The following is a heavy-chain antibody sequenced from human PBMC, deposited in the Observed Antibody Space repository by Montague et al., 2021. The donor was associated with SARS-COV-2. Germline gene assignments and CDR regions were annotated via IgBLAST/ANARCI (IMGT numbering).Heavy chain of an antibody. J-gene: IGHJ4*02. D-gene: IGHD4-17*01. V-gene: IGHV4-34*01. CDR1: GVSFSDHF. Sequence: SETLSLTCAVYGVSFSDHFWCWIRQPPGKGLEWIGEINHSGRTTYSRSLRFRVSMSIDTSKNQFSLHLRSLTAADAAVYYCARGNYGEVDYWGPGTLVTVSS. CDR2: INHSGRT. CDR3: ARGNYGEVDY.